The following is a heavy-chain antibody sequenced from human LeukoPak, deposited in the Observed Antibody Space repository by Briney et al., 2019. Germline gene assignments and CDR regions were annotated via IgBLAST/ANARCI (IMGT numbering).Heavy chain of an antibody. CDR1: GFTFSSYS. CDR2: IRSSSSSTI. D-gene: IGHD1-26*01. V-gene: IGHV3-48*01. CDR3: ARSAVGASIPDY. J-gene: IGHJ4*02. Sequence: GGSLRLSCAASGFTFSSYSMNWVRQAPGKGLEWVSYIRSSSSSTIYYADSVKGRFTISRDNAKNSLYLQMNSLRAEDTAVYYCARSAVGASIPDYWGQGTLVTVSS.